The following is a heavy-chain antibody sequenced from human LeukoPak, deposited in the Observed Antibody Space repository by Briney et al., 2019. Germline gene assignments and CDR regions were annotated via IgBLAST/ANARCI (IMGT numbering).Heavy chain of an antibody. V-gene: IGHV4-34*01. CDR2: INPSGST. J-gene: IGHJ5*02. Sequence: PSETLSLTCAVYGGSFSGNYWSWIRQPPGKGLEWIGEINPSGSTNYNPSLKNRVTISVDTSKNQFSLNLTSVTAADTAVYYCARGARATYYYDSSGYYVGSWFDPWGQGTLVTVSS. D-gene: IGHD3-22*01. CDR3: ARGARATYYYDSSGYYVGSWFDP. CDR1: GGSFSGNY.